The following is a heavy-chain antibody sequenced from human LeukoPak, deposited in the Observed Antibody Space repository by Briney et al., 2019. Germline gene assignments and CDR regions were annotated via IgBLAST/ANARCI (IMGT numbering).Heavy chain of an antibody. Sequence: PGGSLRLSCAASGFTFSSYEMNWVRQAPGKGLEWVSYISSSGSTIYYADSVKGRVTISRDNSKNTLYLQMNSLRPEDTAVYYCAKGIITMIVVVTVDYWGQGTLVTVSS. CDR3: AKGIITMIVVVTVDY. V-gene: IGHV3-48*03. CDR1: GFTFSSYE. D-gene: IGHD3-22*01. J-gene: IGHJ4*02. CDR2: ISSSGSTI.